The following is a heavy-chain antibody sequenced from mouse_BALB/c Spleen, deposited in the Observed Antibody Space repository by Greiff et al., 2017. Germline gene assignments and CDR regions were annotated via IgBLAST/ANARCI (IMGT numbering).Heavy chain of an antibody. CDR3: ARRPFDY. Sequence: VQLVESGAELVRPGSSVKISCKASGYAFSSYWMNWVKQRPGQGLEWIGQIYPGDGDTNYNGKFKGKATLTADKSSSTAYMQLSSLTSEDSAVYFCARRPFDYWGQGTTLTVSS. CDR2: IYPGDGDT. CDR1: GYAFSSYW. V-gene: IGHV1-80*01. J-gene: IGHJ2*01.